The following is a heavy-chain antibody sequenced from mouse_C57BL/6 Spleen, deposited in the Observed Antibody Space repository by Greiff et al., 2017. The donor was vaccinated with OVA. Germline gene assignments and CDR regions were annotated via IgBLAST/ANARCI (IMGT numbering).Heavy chain of an antibody. V-gene: IGHV2-2*01. Sequence: QVQLQQSGPGLVQPSQSLSITCTVSGFSLTSYGVHWVRQSPGKGLEWLGVIWSGGSTDYNAAFISRLSISKDNPKSQVFFKMNGLQADDTAIYYCARSDYYYGSSSYYAMDYWGQGTSVTVSS. CDR1: GFSLTSYG. D-gene: IGHD1-1*01. CDR2: IWSGGST. J-gene: IGHJ4*01. CDR3: ARSDYYYGSSSYYAMDY.